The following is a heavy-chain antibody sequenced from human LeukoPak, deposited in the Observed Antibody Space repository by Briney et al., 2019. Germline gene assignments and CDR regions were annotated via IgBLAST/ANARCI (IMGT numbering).Heavy chain of an antibody. CDR2: INSDGSST. D-gene: IGHD3-9*01. Sequence: PGRSLRLSCAASGFTFSSYWMHWVRQAPGKGLVWVSRINSDGSSTSYADSVKGRFTISRDNAKNTLYLQMNSLRAEDTAVYYCAREEDILTGYYLVWGQGTLVTVSS. V-gene: IGHV3-74*01. CDR1: GFTFSSYW. CDR3: AREEDILTGYYLV. J-gene: IGHJ4*02.